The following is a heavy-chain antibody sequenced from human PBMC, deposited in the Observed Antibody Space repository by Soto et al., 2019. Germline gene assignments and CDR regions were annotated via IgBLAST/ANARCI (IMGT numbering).Heavy chain of an antibody. CDR2: INAGNGNT. J-gene: IGHJ4*02. CDR1: GYTFTSYA. CDR3: ARDRQGPFAYDY. V-gene: IGHV1-3*01. Sequence: ASVKVSCKASGYTFTSYAMHWVRQAPGQRLEWMGWINAGNGNTKYSQKFQGRVTMTTDTSTSTAYMELRSLRSDDTAVYYCARDRQGPFAYDYWGQGTLVTVSS. D-gene: IGHD2-21*01.